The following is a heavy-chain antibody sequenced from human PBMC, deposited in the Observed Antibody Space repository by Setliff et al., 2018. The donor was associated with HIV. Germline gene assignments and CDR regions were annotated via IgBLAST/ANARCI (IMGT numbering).Heavy chain of an antibody. CDR1: GFTFTSYA. Sequence: GGSLRLSCAASGFTFTSYAMNWVRQAPGKGLEWVSSISGSGSTTYYADSVKSRLTNSRDNSQNVLYVHNNSLRADDTAVYYCAKLKEGDDYSHYDSWGQGTQVTVSS. D-gene: IGHD2-21*02. CDR2: ISGSGSTT. V-gene: IGHV3-23*01. J-gene: IGHJ4*02. CDR3: AKLKEGDDYSHYDS.